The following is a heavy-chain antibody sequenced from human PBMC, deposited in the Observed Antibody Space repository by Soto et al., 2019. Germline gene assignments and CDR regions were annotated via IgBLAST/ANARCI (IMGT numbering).Heavy chain of an antibody. D-gene: IGHD3-3*01. CDR1: GFTFSNAW. CDR2: IKSKTDGGTT. V-gene: IGHV3-15*01. J-gene: IGHJ4*02. Sequence: PGGSLRLSCAASGFTFSNAWMSWVRQAPGKGLEWVGRIKSKTDGGTTDYAAPVKGRFTISRDDSKNTLYLQMNSLKTEDTAVYYCTTDPYYDFWSGYWSYWGQGNLVTVSS. CDR3: TTDPYYDFWSGYWSY.